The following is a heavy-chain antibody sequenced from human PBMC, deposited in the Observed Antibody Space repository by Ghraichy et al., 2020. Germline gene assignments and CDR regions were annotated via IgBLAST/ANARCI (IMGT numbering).Heavy chain of an antibody. CDR3: ARDPGWRPFDWPIFDI. CDR2: IYTSGST. V-gene: IGHV4-4*07. CDR1: GGSISSYY. Sequence: SETLSLTCTVSGGSISSYYWSWIRQPAGKGLEWIGRIYTSGSTNYNPSLKSRVTMSVDTSKNQFSLKLSSVTAADTAVYYCARDPGWRPFDWPIFDIWGQGTMVTVSS. D-gene: IGHD3-9*01. J-gene: IGHJ3*02.